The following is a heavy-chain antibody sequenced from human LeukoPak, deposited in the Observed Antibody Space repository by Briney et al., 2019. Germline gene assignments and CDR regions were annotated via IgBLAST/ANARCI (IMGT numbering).Heavy chain of an antibody. V-gene: IGHV3-66*02. CDR1: GFTFSSYA. CDR3: AGELH. Sequence: PGGSLRLSCAASGFTFSSYAMSWVRQAPGKGLEWVSVIYSGGTSYYADSVKGRFTISRDNSKNTLFLQMNSLRAEDTAVYYCAGELHWGQGILVTVSS. CDR2: IYSGGTS. J-gene: IGHJ4*02. D-gene: IGHD1-26*01.